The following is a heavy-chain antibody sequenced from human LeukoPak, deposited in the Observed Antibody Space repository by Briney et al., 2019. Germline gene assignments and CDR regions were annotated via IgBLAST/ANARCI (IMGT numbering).Heavy chain of an antibody. CDR3: ARDRLAYICSSTSCFDAFDI. V-gene: IGHV4-34*01. J-gene: IGHJ3*02. D-gene: IGHD2-2*01. Sequence: SETLSLTYAVYGGSFSGYYWSWIRQPPGKGLEWIGEINHSGSTNYNPSLKSRVTISVDTSKNQFSLKLSSVTAADTAVYYCARDRLAYICSSTSCFDAFDIWGQGTMVTVSS. CDR1: GGSFSGYY. CDR2: INHSGST.